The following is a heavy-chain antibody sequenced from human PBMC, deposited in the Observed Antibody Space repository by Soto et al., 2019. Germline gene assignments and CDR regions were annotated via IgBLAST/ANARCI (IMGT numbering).Heavy chain of an antibody. CDR1: GYTFTSYD. CDR3: ARGEYYGDWRAYYYYGMDV. D-gene: IGHD4-17*01. J-gene: IGHJ6*02. CDR2: MNPNSGNT. V-gene: IGHV1-8*01. Sequence: GASVKVSCKASGYTFTSYDINWVRQATGQGLEWMGWMNPNSGNTGYAQKFQGRVTMTRNTSISTAYMELSSLRSEDTAVYYCARGEYYGDWRAYYYYGMDVWGQGTTVTVSS.